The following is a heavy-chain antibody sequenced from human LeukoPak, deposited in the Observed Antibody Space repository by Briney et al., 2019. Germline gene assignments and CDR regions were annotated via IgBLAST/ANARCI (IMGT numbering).Heavy chain of an antibody. V-gene: IGHV3-21*01. CDR1: GFTFSSYS. Sequence: GGSLRLSCAASGFTFSSYSMNWVRQAPGKGLEWVSSISSSSSYTYYADSVKGRFTISRDNAKNSLYLQMNSLRAEDTAVYYCARDDGLSAFDIWGQGTMVTVSS. D-gene: IGHD6-19*01. CDR2: ISSSSSYT. J-gene: IGHJ3*02. CDR3: ARDDGLSAFDI.